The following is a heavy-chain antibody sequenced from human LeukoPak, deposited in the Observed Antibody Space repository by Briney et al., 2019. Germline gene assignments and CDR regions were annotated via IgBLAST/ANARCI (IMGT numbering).Heavy chain of an antibody. CDR1: GGSISSYY. V-gene: IGHV4-59*01. D-gene: IGHD4-17*01. CDR2: IYYSGST. Sequence: PSETLSLNCTVSGGSISSYYWSWIRQPPGKGLEWIGYIYYSGSTNYNPSLKSRVTISVDTSKNQFSLKLSSVTAADTAVYYCARDGGDYPFDYWGQGTLVTVSS. J-gene: IGHJ4*02. CDR3: ARDGGDYPFDY.